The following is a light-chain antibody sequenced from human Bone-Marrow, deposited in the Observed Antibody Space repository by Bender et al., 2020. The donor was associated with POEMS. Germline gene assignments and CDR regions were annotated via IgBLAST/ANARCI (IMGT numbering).Light chain of an antibody. CDR2: YDD. J-gene: IGLJ3*02. V-gene: IGLV1-36*01. Sequence: QSVLTHPPSVSEAPRQRVTISCSGTNSNIGFNTVSWFQKLPGKAPKLLIYYDDFLPSGVSARFFGSKSGTSASLAINGLRDEDEADYYCDSYTSCHTKVFGRGTQLPVL. CDR1: NSNIGFNT. CDR3: DSYTSCHTKV.